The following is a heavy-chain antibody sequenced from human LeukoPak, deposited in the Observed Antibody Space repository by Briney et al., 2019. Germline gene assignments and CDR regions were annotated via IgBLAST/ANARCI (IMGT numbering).Heavy chain of an antibody. CDR1: GGSISSSSYC. CDR2: INHSGST. D-gene: IGHD6-19*01. Sequence: PSETLSLTCTVSGGSISSSSYCWSWIRQPPGKGLEWIGEINHSGSTNYNPSLKSRVTISVDTSKNQFSLKLSSVTAADTAVYYCARGGLGWYAIVRWFDPWGQGTLVTVSS. CDR3: ARGGLGWYAIVRWFDP. V-gene: IGHV4-61*05. J-gene: IGHJ5*02.